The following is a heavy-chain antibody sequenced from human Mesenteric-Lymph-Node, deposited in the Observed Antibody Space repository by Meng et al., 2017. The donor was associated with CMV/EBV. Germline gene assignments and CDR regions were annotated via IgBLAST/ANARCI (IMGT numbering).Heavy chain of an antibody. CDR2: IWYDGSNK. CDR3: ARPDGTALPYYFDY. Sequence: GESLKISCAASGFTFSSYGMHWVRQAPGKGLEWVAVIWYDGSNKYYADSVKGRFTISRDNSKNTLYLQMNSLRAEDTAVYYCARPDGTALPYYFDYWGQGTLVTVSS. J-gene: IGHJ4*02. V-gene: IGHV3-33*01. CDR1: GFTFSSYG. D-gene: IGHD5-18*01.